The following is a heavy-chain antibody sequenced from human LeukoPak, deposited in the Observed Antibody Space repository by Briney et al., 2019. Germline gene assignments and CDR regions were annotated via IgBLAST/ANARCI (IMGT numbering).Heavy chain of an antibody. CDR3: ATREWLFRLDAFDI. Sequence: GGSLRLSCAASGFTFSNYAMSWVRQAPGKGREWVGRIKSKTDGGTTDYAAPVKGRFTISRDDSKNTLYLQMNSLKTEDTAVYYCATREWLFRLDAFDIWGQGTMVTVSS. J-gene: IGHJ3*02. V-gene: IGHV3-15*01. CDR1: GFTFSNYA. CDR2: IKSKTDGGTT. D-gene: IGHD3-3*01.